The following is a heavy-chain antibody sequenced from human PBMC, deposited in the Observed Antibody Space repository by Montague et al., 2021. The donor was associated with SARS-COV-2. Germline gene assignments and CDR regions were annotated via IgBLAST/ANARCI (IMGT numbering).Heavy chain of an antibody. CDR2: IYYSGST. D-gene: IGHD1-7*01. CDR3: ARGLYNWNYEHWFDT. Sequence: SETLSLTCTVSGGSVCSSHYYWAWIRQPPGKGLEWIGTIYYSGSTYYNPSPRSRVTIDVDASTNQFSLKLHSVTAADTAVYFCARGLYNWNYEHWFDTWGQGTLVTVSS. V-gene: IGHV4-39*01. J-gene: IGHJ5*02. CDR1: GGSVCSSHYY.